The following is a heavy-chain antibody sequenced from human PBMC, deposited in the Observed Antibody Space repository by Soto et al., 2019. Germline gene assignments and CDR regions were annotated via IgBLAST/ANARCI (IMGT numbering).Heavy chain of an antibody. CDR3: AREQQLVRGNWFDT. J-gene: IGHJ5*02. D-gene: IGHD6-13*01. V-gene: IGHV3-48*02. Sequence: XGALRLYCAASGFTFSSYRMNWVRQAPGKGLEWVSYISSSSSTIYYADSVKGRFTISRDNAKNSLYLQMKSPRDEDTAVYYCAREQQLVRGNWFDTWGQGTLVTVSS. CDR2: ISSSSSTI. CDR1: GFTFSSYR.